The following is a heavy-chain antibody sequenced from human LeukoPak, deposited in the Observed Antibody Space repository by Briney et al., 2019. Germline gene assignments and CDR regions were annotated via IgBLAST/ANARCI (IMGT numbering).Heavy chain of an antibody. D-gene: IGHD6-19*01. CDR2: ISHDGMNA. J-gene: IGHJ5*02. V-gene: IGHV3-23*01. CDR1: GLHFSGTA. Sequence: GGSLRLSCAASGLHFSGTAMSWVRQAPGKGLEWVSAISHDGMNAYYADSVKGRFTISRDHSKKTVSLEMSSLTAADTGVYYCAKDGAQYSSGPECDPRGQGALVTVSS. CDR3: AKDGAQYSSGPECDP.